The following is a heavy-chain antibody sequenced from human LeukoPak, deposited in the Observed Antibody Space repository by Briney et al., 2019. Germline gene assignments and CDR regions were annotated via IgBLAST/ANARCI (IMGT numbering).Heavy chain of an antibody. D-gene: IGHD2-15*01. CDR1: GGTFSSYA. J-gene: IGHJ4*02. V-gene: IGHV1-69*05. CDR3: ATSRKLLLHIAAY. Sequence: ASVKLSCKASGGTFSSYAISWLRQAPGQGLEWMGVIIPIFGTANYAQEFQGRVTITTDESTSTAYLELSSLRSEDTAVYYCATSRKLLLHIAAYWGQGTLVTVSS. CDR2: IIPIFGTA.